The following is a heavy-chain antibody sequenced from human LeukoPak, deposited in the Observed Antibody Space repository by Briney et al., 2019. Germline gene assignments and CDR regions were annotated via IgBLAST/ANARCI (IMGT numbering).Heavy chain of an antibody. Sequence: ASVKVSCKASGYTFTAYYMQWVRQAPGQGLEWMGWINPNSGDTNYAQKSQGRVTMTRDTSISTAYMDLSRLGSDDTAVYYRTRDLGQTYYYDSSGLDYWGQGTLVTVSS. V-gene: IGHV1-2*02. CDR3: TRDLGQTYYYDSSGLDY. CDR2: INPNSGDT. CDR1: GYTFTAYY. J-gene: IGHJ4*02. D-gene: IGHD3-22*01.